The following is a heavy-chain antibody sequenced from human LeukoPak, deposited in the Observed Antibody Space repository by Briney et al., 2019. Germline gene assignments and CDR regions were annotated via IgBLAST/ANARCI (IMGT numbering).Heavy chain of an antibody. V-gene: IGHV3-53*01. D-gene: IGHD5-18*01. CDR1: GFTVSSNY. J-gene: IGHJ3*02. CDR2: IYSGGST. Sequence: GGSLRLSCAASGFTVSSNYMSWVRQAPGKGLEWVSVIYSGGSTYYADSVKGRFTISRDNSKNTLYLQMNSLRAEDTAVYYCARACTATKPDAFDIWGQGTMVTVSS. CDR3: ARACTATKPDAFDI.